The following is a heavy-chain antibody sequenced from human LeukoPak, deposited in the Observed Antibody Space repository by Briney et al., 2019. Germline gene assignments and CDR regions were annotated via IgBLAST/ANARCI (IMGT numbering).Heavy chain of an antibody. V-gene: IGHV4-61*08. CDR3: ARSRGGPDPPAHYFDY. Sequence: SETLSLTCTVSGGSISSGGYYWSWIRQHPGKGLEWIGYIYYSGSTNYNPSLKSRVTISVDTSKNQFSLKLSSVTAADTAVYYCARSRGGPDPPAHYFDYWGQGTLVTVSS. D-gene: IGHD1-14*01. J-gene: IGHJ4*02. CDR1: GGSISSGGYY. CDR2: IYYSGST.